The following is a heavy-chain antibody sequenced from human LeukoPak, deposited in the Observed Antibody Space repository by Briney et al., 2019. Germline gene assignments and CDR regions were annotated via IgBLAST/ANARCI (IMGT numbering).Heavy chain of an antibody. CDR1: GFTFGSNW. J-gene: IGHJ4*02. D-gene: IGHD2-15*01. Sequence: PGGSLRLSXAASGFTFGSNWVHWVRQAPGKGLAWVSRINSDGSSTSYADSVKGRFTISRDNAKNTLYLQMNSLRAEDTAVYYCAREMVVNPYWGQGTLVTVSS. V-gene: IGHV3-74*01. CDR3: AREMVVNPY. CDR2: INSDGSST.